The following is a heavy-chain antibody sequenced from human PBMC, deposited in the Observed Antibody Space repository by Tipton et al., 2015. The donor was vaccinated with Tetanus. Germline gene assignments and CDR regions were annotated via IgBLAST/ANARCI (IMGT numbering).Heavy chain of an antibody. D-gene: IGHD5-12*01. CDR3: ARENGGYDYYCYYGMDV. J-gene: IGHJ6*02. CDR2: ISSSSSYI. Sequence: SLRLSCAASGFTFSSYSMNWVRQAPGKGLEWVSSISSSSSYIYYADSVKGRFTISRDNAKNSLYLQMNSLRAEDTAVYYCARENGGYDYYCYYGMDVWGQGTTVTVSS. CDR1: GFTFSSYS. V-gene: IGHV3-21*01.